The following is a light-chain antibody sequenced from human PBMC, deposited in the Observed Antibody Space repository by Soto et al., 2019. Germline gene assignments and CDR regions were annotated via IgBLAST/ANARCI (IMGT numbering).Light chain of an antibody. CDR1: QTTSSW. V-gene: IGKV1-5*03. CDR2: XAX. J-gene: IGKJ1*01. Sequence: FQMTQSPSTLSGSVGDRVTVTGRASQTTSSWLSWYXQTXXXXPXXXVXXAXTXKSGVTARFSGSGTGTEFTLTISRLQPDDFATYYCQHYNSYSEAFGQGTKV. CDR3: QHYNSYSEA.